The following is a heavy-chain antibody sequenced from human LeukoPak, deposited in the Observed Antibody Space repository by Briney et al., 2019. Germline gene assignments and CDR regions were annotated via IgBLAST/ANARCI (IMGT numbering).Heavy chain of an antibody. CDR2: IYYSGST. J-gene: IGHJ6*02. Sequence: SETLSLTCTVSGGSISSGGYYWSWIRQHPGKGLEWIGYIYYSGSTYYNPSLKSRVTISVDTSKNQFSLKLSSVTAADAAVYCCARGFNYGMDLWGQGTTVTVSS. CDR1: GGSISSGGYY. CDR3: ARGFNYGMDL. V-gene: IGHV4-31*03.